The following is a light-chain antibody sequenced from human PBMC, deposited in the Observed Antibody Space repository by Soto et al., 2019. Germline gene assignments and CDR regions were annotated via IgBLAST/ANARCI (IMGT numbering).Light chain of an antibody. CDR2: EVS. V-gene: IGKV2D-29*02. CDR1: QSLLHITGETF. J-gene: IGKJ5*01. Sequence: VVMTHTPLSLSVAPGQPASISCKSSQSLLHITGETFLFWYLQKPGQSPQLLIYEVSTRVSGVPDRFSGSGSGTDFTLEISRVETDDVGIYYCMQSTQLPHTFGQGTRLEIK. CDR3: MQSTQLPHT.